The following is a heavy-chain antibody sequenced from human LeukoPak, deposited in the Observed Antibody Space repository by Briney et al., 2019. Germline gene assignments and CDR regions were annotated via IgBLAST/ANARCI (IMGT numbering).Heavy chain of an antibody. Sequence: PSQTLSLTCSVSGGSISSSYYWSWIRQPAGKGLEWIGHIYSRGTSNYNPSLKSRVTLSLDTSKSQFSLKLSSVTAADTAVYYCASETGVYFASWGQGTLVTVSS. CDR3: ASETGVYFAS. CDR2: IYSRGTS. V-gene: IGHV4-61*09. CDR1: GGSISSSYY. D-gene: IGHD3-10*01. J-gene: IGHJ4*02.